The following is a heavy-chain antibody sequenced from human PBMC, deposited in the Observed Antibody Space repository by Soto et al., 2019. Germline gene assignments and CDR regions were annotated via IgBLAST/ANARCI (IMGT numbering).Heavy chain of an antibody. CDR2: ISTYNGNT. J-gene: IGHJ4*02. CDR3: ARDAPPAEY. CDR1: GYTFTSYA. V-gene: IGHV1-18*01. Sequence: QVQLVQSGAEVKKPGASVKVSCKASGYTFTSYAISWVRQAPGQGLEWMGRISTYNGNTNYAQKFQGRVTMTTDTSTSTAHMELRSPRSGDTAVYYCARDAPPAEYWGQRTLVTVSS.